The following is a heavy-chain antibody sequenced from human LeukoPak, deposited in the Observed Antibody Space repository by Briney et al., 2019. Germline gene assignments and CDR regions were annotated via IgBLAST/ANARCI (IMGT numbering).Heavy chain of an antibody. CDR3: ATGARSSGTYHLYYYYVDV. J-gene: IGHJ6*03. CDR2: IHYSGST. D-gene: IGHD1-26*01. Sequence: TSETLSLTCTVSGGSISSYYWSWIRQPPGKGLEWIGYIHYSGSTNYNPSLTSRVTISVDTSKKQFFLKLSSVTAADTAVYYCATGARSSGTYHLYYYYVDVWGKGTTVTVSS. CDR1: GGSISSYY. V-gene: IGHV4-59*12.